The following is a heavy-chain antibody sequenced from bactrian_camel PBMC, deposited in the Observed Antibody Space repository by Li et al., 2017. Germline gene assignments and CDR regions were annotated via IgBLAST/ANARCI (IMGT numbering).Heavy chain of an antibody. CDR3: AAFRLIDMPTFETKFWRY. CDR2: INNGGGST. Sequence: HVQLVESGGGLVQPGGSLRLSCVASGLAFSDYWMYWVRQAPGKGLEWVSAINNGGGSTYYADSVKGRFTISQNTAKNTVDLQMSNLQPEDTAEYYCAAFRLIDMPTFETKFWRYWGPGTQVTVS. J-gene: IGHJ4*01. CDR1: GLAFSDYW. D-gene: IGHD1*01. V-gene: IGHV3S1*01.